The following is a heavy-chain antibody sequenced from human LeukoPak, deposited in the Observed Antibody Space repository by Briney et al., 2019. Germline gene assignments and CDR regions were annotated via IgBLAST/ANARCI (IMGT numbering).Heavy chain of an antibody. CDR2: NRGRGGST. V-gene: IGHV3-23*01. CDR1: GLTFSSYA. CDR3: ATTYMSAWYGF. Sequence: GGSPRLSSADSGLTFSSYAMSSVRPDPRERVEWVSANRGRGGSTYYADSVKGRFTIPRDNSKNTVFLEMNSVRAEDTAIYYCATTYMSAWYGFWGQGTLVTVSS. J-gene: IGHJ5*01. D-gene: IGHD1-14*01.